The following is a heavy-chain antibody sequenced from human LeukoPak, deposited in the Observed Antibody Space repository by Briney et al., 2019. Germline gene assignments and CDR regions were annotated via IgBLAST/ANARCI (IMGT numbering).Heavy chain of an antibody. CDR2: IHSSGST. J-gene: IGHJ3*02. CDR1: GDSISSSSSY. Sequence: PSETLSLTCTVSGDSISSSSSYWGWIRQPPGKRLEWIAYIHSSGSTNYNPSLQSRVTISVDTSKNQFSLKLRSVTAADTAVYYCARDQTSKGDAFDIWGQGTMVTVSS. V-gene: IGHV4-61*01. CDR3: ARDQTSKGDAFDI.